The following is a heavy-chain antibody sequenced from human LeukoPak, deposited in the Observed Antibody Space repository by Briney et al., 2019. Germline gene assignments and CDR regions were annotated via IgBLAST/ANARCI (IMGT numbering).Heavy chain of an antibody. CDR3: SLLAVASPQDY. D-gene: IGHD6-19*01. CDR1: GFTVGTKY. CDR2: LYSGGDT. J-gene: IGHJ4*02. V-gene: IGHV3-53*01. Sequence: GGSLRLSCAASGFTVGTKYMNWVRQAPGKGLEWVSILYSGGDTYYADSVKGRFTISRDNSRNTLSLQMNSLRVEDTAVYYCSLLAVASPQDYWGQGTLVTVSS.